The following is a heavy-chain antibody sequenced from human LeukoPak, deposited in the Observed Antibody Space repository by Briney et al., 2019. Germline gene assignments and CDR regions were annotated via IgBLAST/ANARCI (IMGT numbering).Heavy chain of an antibody. Sequence: GGSLTLAWAASGFTFSSYAMRWVRQAPGKGLEWVSSLSGSGGSTYYADSVKGRFTISRDNSKNTLYLQMNSLRVEDTAVYYCAKSYYYDSSGPSNYWGQGTLVTVSS. CDR1: GFTFSSYA. CDR3: AKSYYYDSSGPSNY. D-gene: IGHD3-22*01. V-gene: IGHV3-23*01. J-gene: IGHJ4*02. CDR2: LSGSGGST.